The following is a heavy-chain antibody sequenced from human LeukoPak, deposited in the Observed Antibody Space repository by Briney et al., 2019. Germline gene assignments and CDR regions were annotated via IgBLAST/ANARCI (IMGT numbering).Heavy chain of an antibody. CDR1: GYSFTSYW. CDR3: ARQSGGYDFWSGYWGQYYFDY. J-gene: IGHJ4*02. CDR2: IYPGDSDT. V-gene: IGHV5-51*01. D-gene: IGHD3-3*01. Sequence: GESLKISCKGSGYSFTSYWIGWVRQVPGKGLEWMGIIYPGDSDTRYSPSFQGQVTISADKSISTAYLQWSSLKASDTAMYYCARQSGGYDFWSGYWGQYYFDYWGQGTLVTVSS.